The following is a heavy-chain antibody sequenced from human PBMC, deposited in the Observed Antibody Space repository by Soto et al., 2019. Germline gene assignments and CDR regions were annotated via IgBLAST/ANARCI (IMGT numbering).Heavy chain of an antibody. V-gene: IGHV4-59*01. J-gene: IGHJ6*03. Sequence: SETLSLTCTVSGGSISSYYWSWIRQPPGKGLEWIGYIYYSGSTNYNPSLKSRVTISVDTSKNQFSLKLSSVTAADTAVYYCARGSSIAARGYYYMDVWGKGTTVTVSS. CDR3: ARGSSIAARGYYYMDV. D-gene: IGHD6-6*01. CDR2: IYYSGST. CDR1: GGSISSYY.